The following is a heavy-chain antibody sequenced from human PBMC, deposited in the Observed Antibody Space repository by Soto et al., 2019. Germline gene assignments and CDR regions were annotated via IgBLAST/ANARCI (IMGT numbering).Heavy chain of an antibody. D-gene: IGHD1-26*01. J-gene: IGHJ6*02. Sequence: QVQLVQSGAEVKKPGSSVKVSCKASGGTFSSYAISWVRQAPGQGLEWMGGIIPIFGTANYAQKFQGRVTITADESTSTAYMELSSLRSEDTAVYYCASLYSWSDHYYYYGMDVWGQGTTVTVSS. CDR2: IIPIFGTA. CDR1: GGTFSSYA. V-gene: IGHV1-69*12. CDR3: ASLYSWSDHYYYYGMDV.